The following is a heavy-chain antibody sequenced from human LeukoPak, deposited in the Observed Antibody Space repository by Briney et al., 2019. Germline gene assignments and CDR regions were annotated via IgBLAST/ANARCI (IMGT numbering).Heavy chain of an antibody. J-gene: IGHJ6*01. Sequence: PGGSLRLSCAASGFTFDDYAMHWVRQAPGKGLEWVSGISWNSGSIGYADSVKGRFTISRDNAKNSLYLQMNSLRAEDTALYYCAKGRSSSWYTYYYYYGMDVX. CDR3: AKGRSSSWYTYYYYYGMDV. D-gene: IGHD6-13*01. CDR2: ISWNSGSI. CDR1: GFTFDDYA. V-gene: IGHV3-9*01.